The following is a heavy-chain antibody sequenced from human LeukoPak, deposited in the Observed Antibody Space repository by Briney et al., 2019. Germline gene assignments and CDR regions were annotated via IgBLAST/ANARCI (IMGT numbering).Heavy chain of an antibody. Sequence: GGSLRLSCAASGFTFSSYAMHWVRQAPGKGLEWVAVISYDGSNKYYADSVKGRFTISRDNSKNTLYLQMNSLRAEDTAVYYCARDPSPRTVTTFYFDYWGQGTLVTVSS. CDR3: ARDPSPRTVTTFYFDY. CDR2: ISYDGSNK. V-gene: IGHV3-30*01. J-gene: IGHJ4*02. CDR1: GFTFSSYA. D-gene: IGHD4-11*01.